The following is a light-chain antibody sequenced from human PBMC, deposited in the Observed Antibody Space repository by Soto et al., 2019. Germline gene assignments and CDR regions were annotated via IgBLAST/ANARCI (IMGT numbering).Light chain of an antibody. V-gene: IGKV4-1*01. J-gene: IGKJ1*01. CDR1: QSVLYSANNKNY. CDR2: WAS. Sequence: DIVMTQSPDSLAVSLGERATLNCKSSQSVLYSANNKNYLAWYQQKPGQPPKLLIYWASTRESGVPDRFSGSGSGTDSTLTISSLQAEDVAVYFCQQYYTTPRTFGQGTKVEIK. CDR3: QQYYTTPRT.